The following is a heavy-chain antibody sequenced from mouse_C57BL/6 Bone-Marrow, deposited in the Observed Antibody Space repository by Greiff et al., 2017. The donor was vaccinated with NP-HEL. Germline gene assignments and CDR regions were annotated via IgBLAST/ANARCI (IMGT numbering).Heavy chain of an antibody. CDR3: AREIPPRS. Sequence: EVQLVESGGGLVKPGGSLKLSCAASGLTVSRDGMSGGGQTAEKRREGGGKMREGGRYTFYPDNVKGRFTISRDNAKNNLYLQMSHLKSEDTAMYYCAREIPPRSWGQGTTLTVSS. V-gene: IGHV5-4*01. CDR1: GLTVSRDG. J-gene: IGHJ2*01. CDR2: MREGGRYT.